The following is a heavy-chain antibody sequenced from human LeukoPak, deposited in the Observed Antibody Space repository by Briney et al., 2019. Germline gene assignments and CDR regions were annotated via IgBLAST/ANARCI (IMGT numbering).Heavy chain of an antibody. D-gene: IGHD1-1*01. Sequence: SETLSLTCAVYGGSFSDYSWSWIRQPPGKGLEWIGEINPSGGTNHNPSLMSRVSMSVDTSKNQISLRVSSVTAADTAVYYCARDGSDNWGLFDNWGRGTLVTVSS. V-gene: IGHV4-34*01. CDR1: GGSFSDYS. CDR2: INPSGGT. CDR3: ARDGSDNWGLFDN. J-gene: IGHJ4*02.